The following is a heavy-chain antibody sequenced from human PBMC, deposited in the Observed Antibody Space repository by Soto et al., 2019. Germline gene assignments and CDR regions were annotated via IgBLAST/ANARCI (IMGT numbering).Heavy chain of an antibody. CDR3: AKEGYYDILTGYYLPSWFDP. CDR2: ISGSGGST. D-gene: IGHD3-9*01. V-gene: IGHV3-23*01. CDR1: GFTFSSYA. J-gene: IGHJ5*02. Sequence: GESLKISCAASGFTFSSYAMSWVRQAPGKGLEWVSAISGSGGSTYYADSVKGRFTISRDNSKNTLYLQMNSLRTEDTAVYYCAKEGYYDILTGYYLPSWFDPWGQGTLVTVSS.